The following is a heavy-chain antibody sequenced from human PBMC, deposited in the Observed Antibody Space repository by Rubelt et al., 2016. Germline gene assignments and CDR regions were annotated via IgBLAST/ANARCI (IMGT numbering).Heavy chain of an antibody. V-gene: IGHV4-39*07. D-gene: IGHD1-1*01. CDR3: ARTGARYYFDY. J-gene: IGHJ4*02. Sequence: QLQLQESGPGLVKPSETLSLTCTVSGGSISSSSYYWGWIRQPPGKGLEWIVGIYYSGTTYSNPSLKSRVTISVDTSKNQFSRKLGSVTAADTAVYYCARTGARYYFDYWGQGTLVSVAA. CDR2: IYYSGTT. CDR1: GGSISSSSYY.